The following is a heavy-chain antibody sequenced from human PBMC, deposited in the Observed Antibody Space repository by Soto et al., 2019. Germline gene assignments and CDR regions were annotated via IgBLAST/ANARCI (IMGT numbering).Heavy chain of an antibody. J-gene: IGHJ4*02. CDR2: VYYSGTT. Sequence: SETLSLTCTVSGGSIRNGDYYWGWIRQPPGKGLEWIGYVYYSGTTYSHPSLNSRVSISVDTYENQFSLRLTSVTAADTAVYYCVTVNLVGAAYYFDYWGPGTLVTVS. CDR1: GGSIRNGDYY. D-gene: IGHD1-26*01. V-gene: IGHV4-30-4*01. CDR3: VTVNLVGAAYYFDY.